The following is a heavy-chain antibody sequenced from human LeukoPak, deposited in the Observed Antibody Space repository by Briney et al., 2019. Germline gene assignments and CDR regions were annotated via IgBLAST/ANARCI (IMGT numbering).Heavy chain of an antibody. CDR3: ARGTSRFLESY. J-gene: IGHJ4*02. Sequence: ASVKVSCKASGGTFSSYAISWVRQAPGQGLEWMGRINPNSGGTNYAQKFQGRVTMTRDTSISTAYMELSRLRSDDTAVYYCARGTSRFLESYWGQGTLVTVSS. D-gene: IGHD3-3*01. V-gene: IGHV1-2*06. CDR1: GGTFSSYA. CDR2: INPNSGGT.